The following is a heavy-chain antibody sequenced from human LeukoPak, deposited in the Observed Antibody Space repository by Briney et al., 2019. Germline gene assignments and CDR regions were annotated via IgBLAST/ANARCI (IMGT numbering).Heavy chain of an antibody. CDR2: IIPIFGTA. J-gene: IGHJ1*01. V-gene: IGHV1-69*06. CDR1: GGTFSSYA. D-gene: IGHD4-17*01. CDR3: ASNGDYVPTEDFQH. Sequence: ASVKVSSKASGGTFSSYAISWVRQAPGQGLEWMGGIIPIFGTANYAQKFQGRVTITADKSTSTAYMELSSLRSEDTAVYYCASNGDYVPTEDFQHWGQGTLVTVSS.